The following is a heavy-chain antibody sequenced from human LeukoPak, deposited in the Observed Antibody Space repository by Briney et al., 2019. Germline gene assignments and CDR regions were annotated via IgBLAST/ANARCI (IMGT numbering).Heavy chain of an antibody. Sequence: ASVKVSCKASGYTFTSYDINWVRQATGQGLEWMGWMNPNSGNTGYAQKFQGRVTMTRNTPVSTAYMELSSLRSEDTAVYYCATDTATTLFDYWGQGTLVTVSS. CDR3: ATDTATTLFDY. J-gene: IGHJ4*02. D-gene: IGHD5-18*01. CDR2: MNPNSGNT. CDR1: GYTFTSYD. V-gene: IGHV1-8*01.